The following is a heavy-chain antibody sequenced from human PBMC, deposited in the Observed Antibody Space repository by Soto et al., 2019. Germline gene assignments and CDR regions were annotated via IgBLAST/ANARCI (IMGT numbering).Heavy chain of an antibody. Sequence: DVQLVESGGGLVKPGGSLRLSCVASGPTFSTYGMNWIRQTPGKGLEWVSSITSSGSYIHYADSVQGRFTVSRDNAKNSMYRQMNSLRVEDTAVYFWARDESAGSSTSNWGQGTLVTVSS. CDR2: ITSSGSYI. CDR1: GPTFSTYG. CDR3: ARDESAGSSTSN. D-gene: IGHD2-2*01. V-gene: IGHV3-21*01. J-gene: IGHJ4*02.